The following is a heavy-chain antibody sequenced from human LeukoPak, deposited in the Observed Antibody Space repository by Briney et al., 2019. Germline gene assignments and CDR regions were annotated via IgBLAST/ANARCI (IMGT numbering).Heavy chain of an antibody. D-gene: IGHD6-19*01. Sequence: GGSLRLSCAASGYTFSSHGLTWVRQAPGKGLEWVSTINGAGDNPYYAETVKGRFTIPRDNSKNMLHLQMSSLTGEDTALYYCVRRGDASSGWGDHDYWGQGALVTVSS. CDR1: GYTFSSHG. CDR2: INGAGDNP. CDR3: VRRGDASSGWGDHDY. J-gene: IGHJ4*02. V-gene: IGHV3-23*01.